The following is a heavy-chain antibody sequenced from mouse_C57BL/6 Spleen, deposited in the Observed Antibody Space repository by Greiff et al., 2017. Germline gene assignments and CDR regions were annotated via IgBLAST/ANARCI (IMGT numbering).Heavy chain of an antibody. CDR2: IDPSDSET. J-gene: IGHJ2*01. D-gene: IGHD1-1*01. CDR3: ARRDYYGSRSYYFDY. Sequence: QVQLQQSGAELVRPGSSVKLSCKASGYTFTSYWMHWVKQRPIQGLEWIGNIDPSDSETHYNQKFKDKATLTVDKSSSTAYMQLSSLTSEDSAVYYCARRDYYGSRSYYFDYWGQGTTLTVSS. V-gene: IGHV1-52*01. CDR1: GYTFTSYW.